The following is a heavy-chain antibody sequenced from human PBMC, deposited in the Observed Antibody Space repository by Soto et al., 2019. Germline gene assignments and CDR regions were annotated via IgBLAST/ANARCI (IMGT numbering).Heavy chain of an antibody. CDR1: GDSVSSPYY. Sequence: QVQLQESGPGLVKPSGTLSLTCAVSGDSVSSPYYWCWVRQPPGKGLEWIGEVFHTGTTSYNPSLRSRVTISMDKYINPFSLELSSVTAADTAVYYCARSSGWYAIHAWGPGTLVIVSS. D-gene: IGHD6-19*01. CDR3: ARSSGWYAIHA. V-gene: IGHV4-4*02. J-gene: IGHJ5*02. CDR2: VFHTGTT.